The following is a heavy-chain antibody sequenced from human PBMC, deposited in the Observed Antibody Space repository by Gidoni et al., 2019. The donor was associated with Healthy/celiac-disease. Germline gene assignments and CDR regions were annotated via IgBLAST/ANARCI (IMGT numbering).Heavy chain of an antibody. J-gene: IGHJ3*02. V-gene: IGHV4-31*03. Sequence: QVQLQESGPGLVKPSQTLSLTCTVSGGSISSGGYYWSWIRQHPGKGLEWIGYIYYSGSTYYNPSLKSRVTISVDTSKNQFSLKLSSVTAADTAVYYCARVPLAGYYDSSGYLEAFDIWGQGTMVTVSS. CDR2: IYYSGST. CDR1: GGSISSGGYY. CDR3: ARVPLAGYYDSSGYLEAFDI. D-gene: IGHD3-22*01.